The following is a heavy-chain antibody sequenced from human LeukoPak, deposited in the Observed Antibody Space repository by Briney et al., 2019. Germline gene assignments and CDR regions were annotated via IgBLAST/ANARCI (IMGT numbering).Heavy chain of an antibody. Sequence: PGGSLRLSCAASGFTVSSNYMSWVRQAPGKGLEWVSVIYSGGSTYYADSVKGRFTISRDNSKNTLYLQMNSLRAEDTAVYYCARSDTAMALGGYWGQGTLVTVSS. CDR1: GFTVSSNY. CDR3: ARSDTAMALGGY. V-gene: IGHV3-66*01. J-gene: IGHJ4*02. CDR2: IYSGGST. D-gene: IGHD5-18*01.